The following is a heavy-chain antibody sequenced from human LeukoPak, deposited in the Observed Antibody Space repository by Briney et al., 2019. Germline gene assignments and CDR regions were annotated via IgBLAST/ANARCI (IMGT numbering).Heavy chain of an antibody. J-gene: IGHJ4*02. V-gene: IGHV4-34*01. CDR2: INHSGST. CDR3: ARDRPGIQLHFDY. D-gene: IGHD5-18*01. CDR1: GGSFSGYY. Sequence: SETLSLTCAVYGGSFSGYYWSWIRQPPGKGLEWIGEINHSGSTNYNPSLKSRVTISVDTSKNQFSLKLSSVTAADTAVYYCARDRPGIQLHFDYWGQGTLVTVSS.